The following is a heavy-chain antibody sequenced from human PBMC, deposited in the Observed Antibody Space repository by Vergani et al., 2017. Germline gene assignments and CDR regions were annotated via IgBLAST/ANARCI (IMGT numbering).Heavy chain of an antibody. CDR1: GFTFSSYA. D-gene: IGHD1-1*01. CDR3: AKDRYNWPRPYYFDY. V-gene: IGHV3-23*01. CDR2: ISGSGGST. J-gene: IGHJ4*02. Sequence: EVQLLESGGGLVQPEGSLRLSCAASGFTFSSYAMSWVRQAPGKGLEWVSAISGSGGSTYYADSVKGRFTISRDNSKNTLYLQMNSLRAEDTAVYYCAKDRYNWPRPYYFDYWGQGTLVTVSS.